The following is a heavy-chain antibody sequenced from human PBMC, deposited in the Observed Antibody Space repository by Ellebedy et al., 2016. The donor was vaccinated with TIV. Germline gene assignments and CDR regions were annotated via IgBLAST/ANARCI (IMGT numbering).Heavy chain of an antibody. V-gene: IGHV1-69*06. CDR2: IIPIFGTA. J-gene: IGHJ4*02. CDR1: GGTFSSYA. Sequence: SVKVSCXASGGTFSSYAISWVRQAPGQGLEWMGGIIPIFGTANYAQKFQGRVTITADKSTSTAYMELSSLRSEDTAVYYCASNRFSPLYYFDYWGQGTLVTVSS. CDR3: ASNRFSPLYYFDY. D-gene: IGHD3-3*01.